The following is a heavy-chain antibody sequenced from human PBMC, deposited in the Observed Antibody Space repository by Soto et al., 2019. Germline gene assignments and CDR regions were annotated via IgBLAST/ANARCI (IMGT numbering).Heavy chain of an antibody. CDR1: GGSVSRSYYY. CDR3: DIGYYESSDYYVASPIFDS. D-gene: IGHD3-22*01. J-gene: IGHJ4*01. V-gene: IGHV4-30-4*01. CDR2: IYSTGKT. Sequence: SENLSLTCTVSGGSVSRSYYYWSWIRQPPGKGLEWIGYIYSTGKTYYNPSLRSRLTISLDAPTNQFSLQLTSVTAADTAVYYFDIGYYESSDYYVASPIFDS.